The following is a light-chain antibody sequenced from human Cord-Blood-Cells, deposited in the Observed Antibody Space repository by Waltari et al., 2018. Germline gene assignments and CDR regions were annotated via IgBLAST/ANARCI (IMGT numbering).Light chain of an antibody. CDR3: SSYAGSNKLV. CDR2: EVS. J-gene: IGLJ2*01. V-gene: IGLV2-8*01. CDR1: SSDVGGYNY. Sequence: QSALTQPPSASGSPGQSVTISCTGTSSDVGGYNYVSWYHQHPGKAPKLMIYEVSKRPSGVPDRFSGSKAGNTASLTVSGLQAEDEADYYCSSYAGSNKLVFGGGTKLTVL.